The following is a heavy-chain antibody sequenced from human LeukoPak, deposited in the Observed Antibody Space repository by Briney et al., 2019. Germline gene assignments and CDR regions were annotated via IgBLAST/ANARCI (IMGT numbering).Heavy chain of an antibody. J-gene: IGHJ4*02. D-gene: IGHD6-13*01. CDR1: GFSFSGSN. CDR3: AKEGRSTTPGY. CDR2: ITSSGSAI. Sequence: GGSLRLSCAASGFSFSGSNMDWVRQAPGKGLEWVSSITSSGSAIYYTDSVRGRFTISRDNTKNSLYLQMSSLRVEDTAVYFCAKEGRSTTPGYWGQGTLVTVSS. V-gene: IGHV3-21*01.